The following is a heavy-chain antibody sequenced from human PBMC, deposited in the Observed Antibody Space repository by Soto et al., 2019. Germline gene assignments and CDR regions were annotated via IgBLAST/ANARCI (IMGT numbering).Heavy chain of an antibody. V-gene: IGHV3-23*01. CDR3: AKDRTFYYDSSGYYYFDY. CDR2: ISGSGGST. D-gene: IGHD3-22*01. Sequence: GGSLRLSCAASGFTFSSYAMSWVRQAPGKGLEWVSAISGSGGSTYYADSVKGRFTISRDNSKNTLYLQMNSLRAEDTAVYYCAKDRTFYYDSSGYYYFDYWGQGTLVTVSS. J-gene: IGHJ4*02. CDR1: GFTFSSYA.